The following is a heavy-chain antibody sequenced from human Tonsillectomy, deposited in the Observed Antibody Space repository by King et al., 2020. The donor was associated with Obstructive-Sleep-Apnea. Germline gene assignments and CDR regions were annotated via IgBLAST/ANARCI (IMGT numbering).Heavy chain of an antibody. Sequence: QLVQSGAEVKKPGASVKVSCKASGYTFTSYDINWVRQATGQGLEWMGWMNPNSCNTGYAQKFQGRVTMTRSTSISTAYMELSSLRSEDTAVYYCARAPSVTEYYYYYYGMDVWGQGTTVTVSS. CDR3: ARAPSVTEYYYYYYGMDV. CDR2: MNPNSCNT. J-gene: IGHJ6*02. CDR1: GYTFTSYD. V-gene: IGHV1-8*01. D-gene: IGHD4-17*01.